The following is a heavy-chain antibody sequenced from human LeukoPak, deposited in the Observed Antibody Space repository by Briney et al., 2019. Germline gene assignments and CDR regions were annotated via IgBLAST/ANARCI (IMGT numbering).Heavy chain of an antibody. CDR1: GFTFSSYG. CDR2: IWYDGSSK. V-gene: IGHV3-33*01. Sequence: GGSLRLSCAASGFTFSSYGMHWVRQAPGKGLDWVAVIWYDGSSKSYADSVKGRFTISRDNSKNTLYLQMNSLRAEDTAVYYCARDSTRFDYWGQGTLVTVSS. CDR3: ARDSTRFDY. J-gene: IGHJ4*02.